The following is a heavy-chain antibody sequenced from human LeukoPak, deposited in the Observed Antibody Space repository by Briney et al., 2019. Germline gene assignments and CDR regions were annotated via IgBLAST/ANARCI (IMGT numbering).Heavy chain of an antibody. D-gene: IGHD3-22*01. CDR1: GFTFSSYE. J-gene: IGHJ4*02. V-gene: IGHV3-48*03. CDR3: ARDRRDYYDSSADFDY. CDR2: ISSSGSTI. Sequence: PGGSLRLSCAASGFTFSSYEMNWVRQPPGKGLEWVSYISSSGSTIYYADSMRGRFTISRDNAKNSLYLQMNSLRAEDTAVYYCARDRRDYYDSSADFDYWGQGTLVTVSS.